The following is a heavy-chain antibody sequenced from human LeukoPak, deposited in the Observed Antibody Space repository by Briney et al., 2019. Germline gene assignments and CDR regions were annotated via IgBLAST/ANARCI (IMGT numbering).Heavy chain of an antibody. V-gene: IGHV3-7*01. CDR3: ARKNGLDY. Sequence: GGSLRLSCAASGFTFSSYSMNWVRQAPGKGLEWVANIKQDGSEKYYVDSVKGRFTISRDNAKNSLYLQMNSLRAEDTAVYYCARKNGLDYWGQGTLVTVSS. J-gene: IGHJ4*02. CDR1: GFTFSSYS. CDR2: IKQDGSEK.